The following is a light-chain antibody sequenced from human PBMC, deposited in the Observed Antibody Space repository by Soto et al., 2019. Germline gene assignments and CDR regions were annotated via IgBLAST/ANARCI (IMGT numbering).Light chain of an antibody. V-gene: IGLV2-23*02. CDR3: CSYAGSSAFYV. CDR2: EVS. Sequence: QSALTQPASVSASPGQSITISCTGSSSDAGTYNLVSWYQQHPGKAPKLMIYEVSKRPSGISNRFSGSKSGNTASLTISGLQAEDEADYYCCSYAGSSAFYVFGSGTKLTVL. J-gene: IGLJ1*01. CDR1: SSDAGTYNL.